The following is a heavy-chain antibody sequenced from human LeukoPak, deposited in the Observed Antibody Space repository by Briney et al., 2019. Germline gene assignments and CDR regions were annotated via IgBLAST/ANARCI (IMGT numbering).Heavy chain of an antibody. CDR2: INYSGNT. V-gene: IGHV4-59*08. J-gene: IGHJ4*02. Sequence: PSETLSLTCTVSGGSLSSYYWSWIRQPPGKGLEWIAYINYSGNTDYNPSLKSRVTISVDTSKNHFSLKLNSVTAADTAVYYCARLNVLNNSVLHHFDRWGQGTLVTVSS. D-gene: IGHD1/OR15-1a*01. CDR1: GGSLSSYY. CDR3: ARLNVLNNSVLHHFDR.